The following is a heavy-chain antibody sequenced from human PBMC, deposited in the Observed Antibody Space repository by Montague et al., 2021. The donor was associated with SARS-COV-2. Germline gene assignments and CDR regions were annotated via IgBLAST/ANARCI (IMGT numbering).Heavy chain of an antibody. J-gene: IGHJ4*02. CDR2: IKQSGST. CDR3: ARGHLSVSMIVVVFTSASYYFDY. V-gene: IGHV4-34*01. CDR1: GGSFGDDH. D-gene: IGHD3-22*01. Sequence: SETLSLTRGVYGGSFGDDHWSWIRQPPGKGLEWIGDIKQSGSTNYNPSLKSRVTISVDTSKNQFSLKLTSVTAADTAVYFCARGHLSVSMIVVVFTSASYYFDYWGQGAQVTVSS.